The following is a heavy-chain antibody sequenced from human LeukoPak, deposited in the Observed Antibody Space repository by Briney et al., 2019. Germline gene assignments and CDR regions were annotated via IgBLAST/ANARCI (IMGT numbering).Heavy chain of an antibody. CDR2: ISGSATYT. Sequence: PGGSLRLSCAGSGFTFSSYAMSWVRQAPGKGLEWVSAISGSATYTYYADSVKGRFTISRDNSKNTLYLQMNSLRAEDTAVYYCATAYSSSWYQHWGQGTLVTVSS. V-gene: IGHV3-23*01. J-gene: IGHJ4*02. CDR3: ATAYSSSWYQH. CDR1: GFTFSSYA. D-gene: IGHD6-13*01.